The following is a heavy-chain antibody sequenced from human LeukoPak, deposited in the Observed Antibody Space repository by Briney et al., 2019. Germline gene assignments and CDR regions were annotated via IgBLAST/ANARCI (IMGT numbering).Heavy chain of an antibody. CDR3: ARDYYGSGSLTDY. CDR2: IYSGGST. D-gene: IGHD3-10*01. CDR1: GFTVSSNY. V-gene: IGHV3-53*01. Sequence: QAGRSLRLSCAASGFTVSSNYMSWVRQAPGKGLEWVSVIYSGGSTYYADSVKGRFTISRDNSKNTVYLQMNSLRAEDTAMYYCARDYYGSGSLTDYWGQGTLVTVSS. J-gene: IGHJ4*02.